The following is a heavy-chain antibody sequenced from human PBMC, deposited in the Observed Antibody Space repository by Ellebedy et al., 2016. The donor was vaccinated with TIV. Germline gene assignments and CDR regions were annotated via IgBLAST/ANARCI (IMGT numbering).Heavy chain of an antibody. CDR3: ARDGYHYSMDV. Sequence: GESLKISXAASGFSISGNFISWVRQAPGRGLEWVSVIYSGGSTYYGDSVKGRFTISRDISQNTVYLQMNSLRGDDTAVYYCARDGYHYSMDVWGQGTTVTASS. D-gene: IGHD2-2*01. J-gene: IGHJ6*02. V-gene: IGHV3-53*01. CDR2: IYSGGST. CDR1: GFSISGNF.